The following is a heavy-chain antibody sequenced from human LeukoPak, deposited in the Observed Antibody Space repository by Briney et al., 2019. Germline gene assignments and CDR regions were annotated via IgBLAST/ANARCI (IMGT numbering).Heavy chain of an antibody. CDR3: ARSGYSDYYYMDV. CDR1: GYIFTGYY. Sequence: ASVKVSCKASGYIFTGYYMHWVRQAPGKGLEWMGWISAYNGNTSYAQKLQGRVTMTTDTSTSTAYMELRSLRSDDTAVYYCARSGYSDYYYMDVWGKGTTVTVSS. CDR2: ISAYNGNT. V-gene: IGHV1-18*01. D-gene: IGHD3-3*01. J-gene: IGHJ6*03.